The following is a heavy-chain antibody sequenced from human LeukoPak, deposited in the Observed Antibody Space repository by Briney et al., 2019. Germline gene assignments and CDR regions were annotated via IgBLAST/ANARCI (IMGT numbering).Heavy chain of an antibody. V-gene: IGHV3-48*02. D-gene: IGHD6-19*01. Sequence: PGGSLRLSCAASGFTFSAYSMSWVRQAPEKGLEWVSFISPTSDIVFYADSVKGRFTISRDNAKNSLYLQVNSLRDEDTAVYYCARVRSGWYDDYWGQGTLVTVS. CDR2: ISPTSDIV. CDR1: GFTFSAYS. J-gene: IGHJ4*02. CDR3: ARVRSGWYDDY.